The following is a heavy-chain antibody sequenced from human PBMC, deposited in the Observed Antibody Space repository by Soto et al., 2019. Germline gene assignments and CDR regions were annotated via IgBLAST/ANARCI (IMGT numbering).Heavy chain of an antibody. V-gene: IGHV1-46*01. J-gene: IGHJ4*02. CDR2: INPSGGST. CDR1: GYTFTSYY. Sequence: ASVKVSCKASGYTFTSYYMHWVRQAPGQGLEWMGIINPSGGSTSYAQKFQGRVTMTRDTSTSTVYMELSSLRPEDTAVYYCAVGYYYDSSGYYLGYWGQGTLVTVSS. D-gene: IGHD3-22*01. CDR3: AVGYYYDSSGYYLGY.